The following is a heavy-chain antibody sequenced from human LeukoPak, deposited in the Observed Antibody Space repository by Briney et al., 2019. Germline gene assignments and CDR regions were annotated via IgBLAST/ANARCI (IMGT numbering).Heavy chain of an antibody. CDR2: INSDGSIT. V-gene: IGHV3-74*01. CDR3: ASTAGGGLNY. CDR1: VSPFSTDW. Sequence: GGSLRLPCTASVSPFSTDWMHCVPQGPRKGLVWVSCINSDGSITSYADSVKGRFTISRDNAKNTVYLQMTSLRAEDTAVYYWASTAGGGLNYRGQGTLVTVSS. D-gene: IGHD1-26*01. J-gene: IGHJ4*02.